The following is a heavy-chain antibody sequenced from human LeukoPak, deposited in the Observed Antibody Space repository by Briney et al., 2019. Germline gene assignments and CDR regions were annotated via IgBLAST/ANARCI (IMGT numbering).Heavy chain of an antibody. Sequence: ASVKVSCKASGYIFRNYGINWVRQAPGQGLEGMGWISGYNGNTNYAQKLQGRVTLTTDTSTSTAYMDLRSLRSDDTAVYYCARDRYYYGMDVWGQGTTVTVSS. CDR2: ISGYNGNT. V-gene: IGHV1-18*01. J-gene: IGHJ6*02. CDR3: ARDRYYYGMDV. CDR1: GYIFRNYG.